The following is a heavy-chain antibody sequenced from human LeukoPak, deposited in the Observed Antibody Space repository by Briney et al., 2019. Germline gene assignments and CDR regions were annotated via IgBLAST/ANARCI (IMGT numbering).Heavy chain of an antibody. D-gene: IGHD2-2*01. CDR3: ARDARCSSTSCPKGWFDP. J-gene: IGHJ5*02. Sequence: GASVKVSCKASGYTFTSYGISWVRQAPGQGLEWMGWISAYNGNTNYAQKLQGRVTMTTDTSTSTAYMELRSLRSDDTAVYYCARDARCSSTSCPKGWFDPWGQGTLVTVSP. CDR2: ISAYNGNT. CDR1: GYTFTSYG. V-gene: IGHV1-18*01.